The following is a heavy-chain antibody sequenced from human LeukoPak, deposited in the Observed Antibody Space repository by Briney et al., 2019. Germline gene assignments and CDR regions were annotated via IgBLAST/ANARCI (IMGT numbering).Heavy chain of an antibody. J-gene: IGHJ4*02. V-gene: IGHV1-18*01. CDR1: GYTFSNYV. CDR3: ARGDYYDSSGYFPGMNY. Sequence: GASVKVSCKASGYTFSNYVITWVRQAPGQGLEWMGWISDYNGNTNYAQKFQGRVTMTTDTSTSTAYMELRSLRSDDTAVYYCARGDYYDSSGYFPGMNYWGQGTLVTVSS. D-gene: IGHD3-22*01. CDR2: ISDYNGNT.